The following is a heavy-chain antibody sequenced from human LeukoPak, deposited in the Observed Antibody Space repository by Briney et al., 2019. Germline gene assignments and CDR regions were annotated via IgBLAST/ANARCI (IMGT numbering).Heavy chain of an antibody. CDR3: AREGRGGFDI. J-gene: IGHJ3*02. V-gene: IGHV3-7*01. CDR1: GFIFSSYW. CDR2: IKQDGSEK. Sequence: GGSLRLSCAASGFIFSSYWMSWIRQAPGKGLEWVANIKQDGSEKDYVGSVKGRFTISRDNAKNSLYLQMNSLRAEDTAVYYCAREGRGGFDIWGQGTMVTVSS. D-gene: IGHD6-25*01.